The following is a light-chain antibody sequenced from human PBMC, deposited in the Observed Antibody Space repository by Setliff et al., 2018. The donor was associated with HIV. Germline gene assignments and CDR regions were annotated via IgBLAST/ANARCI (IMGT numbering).Light chain of an antibody. CDR2: EVS. CDR3: SSYTSSSTVVI. Sequence: QSALTQPASVSGSPGQSITISCTGTSSDVGSYNLVSWYQQHPGKAPKLMIYEVSNRPSGVSNRFSGSKSVNTASLTISGLQAEDEADYYCSSYTSSSTVVIFGGGTKVTVL. V-gene: IGLV2-14*02. J-gene: IGLJ2*01. CDR1: SSDVGSYNL.